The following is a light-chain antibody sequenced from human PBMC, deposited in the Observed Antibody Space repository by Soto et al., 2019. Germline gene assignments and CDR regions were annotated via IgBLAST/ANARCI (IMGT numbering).Light chain of an antibody. V-gene: IGKV3-20*01. CDR2: GAS. CDR1: QSVSSSY. CDR3: HRYGSSPSIT. J-gene: IGKJ5*01. Sequence: EKVITQSPATLSQSPGERATLSCRAIQSVSSSYLAWYQQKPGQAPRLLIYGASSRATGIPDRFSGSGSGTDFTLTISRLEPEDFAVYYCHRYGSSPSITFGQGTRLEI.